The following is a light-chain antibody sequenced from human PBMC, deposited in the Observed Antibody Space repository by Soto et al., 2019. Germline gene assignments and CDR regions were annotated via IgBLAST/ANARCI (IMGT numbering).Light chain of an antibody. CDR1: QGISNS. CDR2: AAS. V-gene: IGKV1-27*01. CDR3: QTYLSARVP. Sequence: DIQMTQSPSSLSASVGDRVTITCRASQGISNSLAWYQQNAGKSPKLLIYAASYLQSGVPSRFSGSGSGTDFSLTISSLQPEDVATYYCQTYLSARVPFGGGTKGEIK. J-gene: IGKJ4*01.